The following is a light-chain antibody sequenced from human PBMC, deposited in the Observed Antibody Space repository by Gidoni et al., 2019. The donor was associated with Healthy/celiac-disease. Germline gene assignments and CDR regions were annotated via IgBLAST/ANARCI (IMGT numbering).Light chain of an antibody. CDR2: WAS. Sequence: DIVITQSPDSLAGPLGERATINCKSSQSVLYPSNNKNYLAWYQQKPGQPPKLLIYWASTRESGVPDRFSGSGSGTDFTLTISSLQAEDVAVYYCQQYYSTPRTFGQGTKVEIK. J-gene: IGKJ1*01. CDR3: QQYYSTPRT. V-gene: IGKV4-1*01. CDR1: QSVLYPSNNKNY.